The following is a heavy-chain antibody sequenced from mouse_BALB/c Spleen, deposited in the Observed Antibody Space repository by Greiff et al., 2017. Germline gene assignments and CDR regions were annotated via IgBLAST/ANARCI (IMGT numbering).Heavy chain of an antibody. CDR2: ISSGGGST. Sequence: EVMLVESGGGLVKPGGSLKLSCAASGFAFSSYDMSWVRQTPEKRLEWVAYISSGGGSTYYPDTVKGRFTISRDNAKNTLYLQMSSLKSEDTAMYYCARRGKEAMDYWGQGTSVTVSS. CDR1: GFAFSSYD. D-gene: IGHD1-1*01. V-gene: IGHV5-12-1*01. CDR3: ARRGKEAMDY. J-gene: IGHJ4*01.